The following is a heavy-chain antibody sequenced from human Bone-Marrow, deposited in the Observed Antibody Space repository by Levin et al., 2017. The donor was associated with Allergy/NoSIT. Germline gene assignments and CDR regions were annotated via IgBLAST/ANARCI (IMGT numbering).Heavy chain of an antibody. D-gene: IGHD6-6*01. CDR2: IYYSGSI. CDR3: ARGPAARGIYYGMGV. Sequence: SETLSLTCNVSGGSINSGDYYWHWIRQSPGKGLEWIGYIYYSGSIYYNPSLKSRLTMSIDTSNNQFSLRLSSVTAADTAVYFCARGPAARGIYYGMGVWGQGTTVTVSS. J-gene: IGHJ6*02. V-gene: IGHV4-30-4*08. CDR1: GGSINSGDYY.